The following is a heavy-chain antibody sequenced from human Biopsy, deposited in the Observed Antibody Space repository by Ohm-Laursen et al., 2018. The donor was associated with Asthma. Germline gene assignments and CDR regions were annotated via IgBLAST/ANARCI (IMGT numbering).Heavy chain of an antibody. J-gene: IGHJ3*02. CDR3: ARTYYDFLTGQVIDAFAI. V-gene: IGHV1-58*01. CDR1: GFTFYNSA. CDR2: IAVGRGKT. Sequence: ASVKVSCKTSGFTFYNSAVQWARQARGQGLEWMGMIAVGRGKTIYAQSFQDRVTFTRDLSTGTASMELSSLRSEDTAVYYCARTYYDFLTGQVIDAFAIWGQGTMVTVPS. D-gene: IGHD3-9*01.